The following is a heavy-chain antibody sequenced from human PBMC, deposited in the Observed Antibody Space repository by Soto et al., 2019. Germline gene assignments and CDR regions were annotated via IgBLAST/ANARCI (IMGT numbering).Heavy chain of an antibody. CDR1: GWSFSGYY. J-gene: IGHJ4*02. Sequence: SEPLSLTCAVSGWSFSGYYWSWIRQPPGKGLEWIGEIHHSGRINSNTSLKSRVTMSVDTSKNQFSLKLTSVTAADTAVYSCASPDCSGGSCQYYFDYWGQGTLVTVSS. CDR3: ASPDCSGGSCQYYFDY. V-gene: IGHV4-34*01. CDR2: IHHSGRI. D-gene: IGHD2-15*01.